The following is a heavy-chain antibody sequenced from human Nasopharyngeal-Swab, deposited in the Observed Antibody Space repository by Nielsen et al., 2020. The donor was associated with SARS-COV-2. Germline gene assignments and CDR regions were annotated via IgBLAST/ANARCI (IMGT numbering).Heavy chain of an antibody. V-gene: IGHV3-21*01. D-gene: IGHD3-9*01. Sequence: AGSLTLSCAASGFTFSSYNMNWVRQAPGKGLEWVPSISSISSYIYYADPVKGRFTISRDNTKNSLYLQMNSLRAEDTAVYYCARGCVLTGPSCYYYGMDVWGQGTTVTVSS. J-gene: IGHJ6*02. CDR2: ISSISSYI. CDR1: GFTFSSYN. CDR3: ARGCVLTGPSCYYYGMDV.